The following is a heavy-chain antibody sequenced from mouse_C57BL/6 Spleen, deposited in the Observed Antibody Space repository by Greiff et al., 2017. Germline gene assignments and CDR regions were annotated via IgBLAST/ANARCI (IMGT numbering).Heavy chain of an antibody. CDR2: ISDGGSYT. J-gene: IGHJ2*01. D-gene: IGHD2-4*01. Sequence: DVKLVESGGGLVKPGGSLKLSCAASGFTFSSYAMSWVRQTPEKRLEWVATISDGGSYTYYPDNVKGRFTISSDNAKHNLYLQMSHLKSEDTAMYYCARDGTMITSFDYGGQGTTLTVSS. V-gene: IGHV5-4*01. CDR1: GFTFSSYA. CDR3: ARDGTMITSFDY.